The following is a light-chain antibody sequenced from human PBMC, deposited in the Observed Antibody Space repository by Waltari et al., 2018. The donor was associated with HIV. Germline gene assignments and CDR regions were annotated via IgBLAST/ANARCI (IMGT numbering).Light chain of an antibody. J-gene: IGLJ1*01. CDR3: QSYDGSLGGYV. CDR2: DVS. Sequence: QSALTQPRSVSGSPGQSVTISCTGTSSDVGGYNYVSWYQQHPGKAPKLMIYDVSKRPSGVPDRFAGSKSGNTASLTIAGLQAEDEADYYCQSYDGSLGGYVFGTGTAVTVL. CDR1: SSDVGGYNY. V-gene: IGLV2-11*01.